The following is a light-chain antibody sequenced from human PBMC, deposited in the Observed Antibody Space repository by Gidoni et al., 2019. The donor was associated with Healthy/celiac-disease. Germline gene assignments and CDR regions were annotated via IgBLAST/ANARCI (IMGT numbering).Light chain of an antibody. CDR2: GAS. J-gene: IGKJ2*04. CDR3: QQYNNWPMCS. Sequence: EIVMTQSPATLSVSPGERATLSCRASQSVSSNLAWYQQKPGQAPRLLIYGASIRATGIPARFSGSGSGTEFTLTISILQSEDFAVYYCQQYNNWPMCSFGQGTKLEIK. CDR1: QSVSSN. V-gene: IGKV3D-15*03.